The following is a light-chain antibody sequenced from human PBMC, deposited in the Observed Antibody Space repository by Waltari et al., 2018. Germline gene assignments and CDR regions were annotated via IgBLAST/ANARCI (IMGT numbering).Light chain of an antibody. J-gene: IGKJ2*01. Sequence: DIQMTQSPSSLSASVGDRVIITCRASQSINTNLNWYQQKPGKAPKLLIYAASSLQSGVPSRFSGSGSGTDFTLTISSLQPEDFATYYCQQSYSTPYTFGQGTKLEIK. V-gene: IGKV1-39*01. CDR3: QQSYSTPYT. CDR1: QSINTN. CDR2: AAS.